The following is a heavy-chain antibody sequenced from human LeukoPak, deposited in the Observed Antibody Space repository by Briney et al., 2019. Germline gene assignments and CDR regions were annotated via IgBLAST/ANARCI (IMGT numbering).Heavy chain of an antibody. CDR2: IWYDESNK. CDR1: GFTFRNYG. CDR3: ATWRGDWHSFDY. Sequence: GGSLRLSCAASGFTFRNYGMHWVRQAPGEGLEWVALIWYDESNKYYADSVKGRFTISRDNSKNTLYLQMNSLRAADTAVYYCATWRGDWHSFDYWGQGTLVTVSS. V-gene: IGHV3-33*01. J-gene: IGHJ4*02. D-gene: IGHD1/OR15-1a*01.